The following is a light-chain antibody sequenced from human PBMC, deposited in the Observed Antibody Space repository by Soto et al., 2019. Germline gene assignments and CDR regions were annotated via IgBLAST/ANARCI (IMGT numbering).Light chain of an antibody. J-gene: IGKJ1*01. CDR1: QRVTSNY. CDR2: GAS. Sequence: PGERATLFCRASQRVTSNYLAWYQQKPGQAPRLLIYGASSRATGIPDRFSGSGSGTDFTLTISRLEPEDFAVYYCQQHGTSPPSWTFGQGTKVEIK. CDR3: QQHGTSPPSWT. V-gene: IGKV3-20*01.